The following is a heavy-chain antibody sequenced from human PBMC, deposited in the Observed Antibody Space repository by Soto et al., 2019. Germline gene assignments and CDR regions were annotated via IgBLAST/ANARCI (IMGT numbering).Heavy chain of an antibody. V-gene: IGHV4-4*07. CDR3: AREGDDRHFFFDS. J-gene: IGHJ4*02. CDR1: GRSMISYY. Sequence: QLQESGPGLVKPSETLSLICNVSGRSMISYYWSWLRQPAGKGLEWIGRVYTGGNTNYNPSLKSRVTMSVDTSKSQFSLKLTSVTAAHTAVYYCAREGDDRHFFFDSWGQGTLVTVSS. CDR2: VYTGGNT. D-gene: IGHD3-3*02.